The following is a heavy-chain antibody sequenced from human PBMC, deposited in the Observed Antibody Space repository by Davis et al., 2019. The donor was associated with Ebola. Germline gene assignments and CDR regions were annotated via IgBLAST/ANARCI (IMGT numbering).Heavy chain of an antibody. V-gene: IGHV4-34*01. D-gene: IGHD2-2*01. Sequence: PSETLSLTCAVYGGSFSGHYWSWIRQPPGKGLEWIGEINHSGSTNYNPSLKSRVTMSVDTTKNQFSLKLSSVAAADTAVYYCARWSCSSTNCYAAAWNSKFDSWGQGTLVTVSS. CDR1: GGSFSGHY. CDR2: INHSGST. CDR3: ARWSCSSTNCYAAAWNSKFDS. J-gene: IGHJ4*02.